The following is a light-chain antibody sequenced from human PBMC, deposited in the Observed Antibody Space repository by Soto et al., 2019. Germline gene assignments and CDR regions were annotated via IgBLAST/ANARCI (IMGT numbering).Light chain of an antibody. V-gene: IGLV2-8*01. J-gene: IGLJ2*01. CDR1: SSDVGSYDY. CDR2: EVN. Sequence: QSALTQPPSASGSPGQSVTISCTGTSSDVGSYDYVSWYQQHPGKAPKLLIYEVNKRPSGVPDRFSGSKSGNTASLTVSGLQAEDEADYYCLSYAGSNTLVFGGGTQLTVL. CDR3: LSYAGSNTLV.